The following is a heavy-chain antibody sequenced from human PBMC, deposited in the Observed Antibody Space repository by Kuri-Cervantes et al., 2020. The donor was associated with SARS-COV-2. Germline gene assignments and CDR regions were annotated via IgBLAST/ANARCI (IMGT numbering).Heavy chain of an antibody. CDR1: GFTFRSYS. Sequence: LSLTCAASGFTFRSYSMMWVRQAPGKGLEWVSSISSGGDYIYYADSMKGRFTISRDNAKSSLFLQLTSLRAEDTAVYYCARVACSSSNCAIYYYYMDVWGKGTTVTVSS. CDR2: ISSGGDYI. CDR3: ARVACSSSNCAIYYYYMDV. V-gene: IGHV3-21*01. D-gene: IGHD2-2*01. J-gene: IGHJ6*03.